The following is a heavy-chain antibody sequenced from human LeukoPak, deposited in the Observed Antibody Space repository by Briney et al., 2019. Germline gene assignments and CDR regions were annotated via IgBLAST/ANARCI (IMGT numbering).Heavy chain of an antibody. J-gene: IGHJ5*02. Sequence: GGSLRLSCAVSGFTFSNYWMHWVRQAPGRGLVWVSRVNADGSSTSYADSVKGRFTISRDNAKNTLYLQMTSLRAEDTAVHYCVRAHHPGGWFDPWGQGTLVTVSS. D-gene: IGHD3-10*01. CDR2: VNADGSST. V-gene: IGHV3-74*01. CDR3: VRAHHPGGWFDP. CDR1: GFTFSNYW.